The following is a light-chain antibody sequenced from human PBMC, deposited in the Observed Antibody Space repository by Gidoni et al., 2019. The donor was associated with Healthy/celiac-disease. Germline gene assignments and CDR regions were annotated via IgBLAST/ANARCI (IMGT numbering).Light chain of an antibody. J-gene: IGKJ4*01. V-gene: IGKV3-11*01. Sequence: EIVLTQSPATLSLSPGERATLSCRASQSVSSYLAWYQQKPGQAPRLLIYDASNRATGIPARFSGSGSGTDFTLTISSLEPEDFAVYYCQQRSYERFTFGEGTKVEIK. CDR1: QSVSSY. CDR2: DAS. CDR3: QQRSYERFT.